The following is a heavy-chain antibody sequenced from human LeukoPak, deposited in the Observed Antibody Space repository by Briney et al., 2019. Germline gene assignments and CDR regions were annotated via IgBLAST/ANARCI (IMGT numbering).Heavy chain of an antibody. CDR2: VYHSGST. CDR3: ARHLIVVVPAAYFDY. J-gene: IGHJ4*02. D-gene: IGHD2-2*01. Sequence: PSETLSLTCAVSAFSINSGYYWGWIRQPPGRGLEWIGTVYHSGSTYYNPSLKSRVTMSVDTSKNQFSLKVYSVTAADTAVYYCARHLIVVVPAAYFDYWGQGTLVTVSS. CDR1: AFSINSGYY. V-gene: IGHV4-38-2*01.